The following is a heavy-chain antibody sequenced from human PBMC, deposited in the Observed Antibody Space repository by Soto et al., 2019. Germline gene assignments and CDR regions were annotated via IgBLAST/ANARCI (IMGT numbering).Heavy chain of an antibody. CDR2: ISWNSGSI. V-gene: IGHV3-9*01. CDR1: GFTFDDYA. CDR3: AKALAAGTQRVGMDV. J-gene: IGHJ6*02. D-gene: IGHD6-13*01. Sequence: EVQLVVSGGGLVQPGRSLRLSCAASGFTFDDYAMHWVRQAPGKGLEWVSGISWNSGSIGYADSVKGRFTISRDNAKNSLYLQMNSLRAEDTALYYCAKALAAGTQRVGMDVWGQGTTVTVSS.